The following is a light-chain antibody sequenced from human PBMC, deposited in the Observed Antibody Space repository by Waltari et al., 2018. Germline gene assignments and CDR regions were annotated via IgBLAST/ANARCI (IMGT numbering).Light chain of an antibody. Sequence: EIVLTQSPGTLSLSPGDGATLSCRARQSVSSDYLAWYQQKPGQAPRLLIYGAYSRATGIPDRFSGSGSGTDFTLTISRLEPEDSAVYYCQHYDRSPLYTFGQGTKLEIK. CDR3: QHYDRSPLYT. V-gene: IGKV3-20*01. CDR1: QSVSSDY. J-gene: IGKJ2*01. CDR2: GAY.